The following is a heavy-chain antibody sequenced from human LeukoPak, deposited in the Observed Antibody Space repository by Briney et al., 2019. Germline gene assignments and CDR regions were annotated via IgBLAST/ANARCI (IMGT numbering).Heavy chain of an antibody. D-gene: IGHD2-15*01. CDR3: AKEGRDSGGYNGWFEP. CDR1: GGSITSGGYC. Sequence: TLSLTCTVSGGSITSGGYCWSWIRQHPGKGLEWIGYVCHDGGTSYNPSLKSRVTVAIDTSKNQFSLKLNSVTAADTAVFYCAKEGRDSGGYNGWFEPWGQGTLVTVSS. V-gene: IGHV4-31*03. CDR2: VCHDGGT. J-gene: IGHJ5*02.